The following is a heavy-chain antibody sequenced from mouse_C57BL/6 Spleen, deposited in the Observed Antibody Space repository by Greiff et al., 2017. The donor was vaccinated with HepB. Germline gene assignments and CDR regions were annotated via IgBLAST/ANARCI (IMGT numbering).Heavy chain of an antibody. CDR1: GYTFTSYW. D-gene: IGHD4-1*01. Sequence: QVQLQQPGAELVKPGASVKLSCKASGYTFTSYWMHWVKQRPGQGLEWIGMIHPNSGSTNYNEKFKGKATFTADTSSNTAYMQLSSLTTEDSAIYYCARRLGRYAMDYWGQGTSVTVSS. V-gene: IGHV1-64*01. CDR3: ARRLGRYAMDY. J-gene: IGHJ4*01. CDR2: IHPNSGST.